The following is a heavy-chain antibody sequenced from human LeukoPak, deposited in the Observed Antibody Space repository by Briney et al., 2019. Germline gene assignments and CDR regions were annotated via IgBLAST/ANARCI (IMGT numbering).Heavy chain of an antibody. CDR1: GFTFSSYS. J-gene: IGHJ4*02. Sequence: GSLRLSCAASGFTFSSYSMNWVRQAPGKGLEWVSAISGSGGSTYYADSVKGRFTISRDNSKNTLYLQMNSLRAEDTAVYYCAKLWSGYSTYFDYWGQGTLVTVSS. CDR3: AKLWSGYSTYFDY. CDR2: ISGSGGST. V-gene: IGHV3-23*01. D-gene: IGHD3-3*01.